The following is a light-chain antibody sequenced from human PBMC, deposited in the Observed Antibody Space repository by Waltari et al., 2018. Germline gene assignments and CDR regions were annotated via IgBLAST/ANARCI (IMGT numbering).Light chain of an antibody. Sequence: QSVLTQPPSMFGAPGQKVTIPCTGGSSNFGAGYDVHWYQQFPGAAPKLLIFGNTNRASGVPGRFSGSKSGTSASLAIAGLQSEDEAVYYCQSFDSSLSASVFGGGTKLTVL. CDR3: QSFDSSLSASV. CDR1: SSNFGAGYD. J-gene: IGLJ3*02. V-gene: IGLV1-40*01. CDR2: GNT.